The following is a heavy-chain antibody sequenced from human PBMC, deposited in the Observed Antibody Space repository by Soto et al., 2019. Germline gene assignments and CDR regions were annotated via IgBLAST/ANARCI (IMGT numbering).Heavy chain of an antibody. Sequence: GGPLRFSCAASGFTFSSYWMHWVRQAPGKGLVWVSRINSDGSSTSYADSVKGRFTISRDNAKNTLYLQMNSLRAEDTAVYYCARERIAARLFDYWGQGTLVTVS. J-gene: IGHJ4*02. V-gene: IGHV3-74*01. CDR2: INSDGSST. CDR3: ARERIAARLFDY. D-gene: IGHD6-6*01. CDR1: GFTFSSYW.